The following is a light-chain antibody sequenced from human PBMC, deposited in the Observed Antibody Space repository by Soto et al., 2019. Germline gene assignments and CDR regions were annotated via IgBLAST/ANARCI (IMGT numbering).Light chain of an antibody. J-gene: IGKJ4*01. CDR2: DAS. CDR1: QSVGSY. Sequence: PGDRATLSCRASQSVGSYLAWYQQKPGQAPRLLIYDASNRATGIPARFSGSGSGTDFTLTISSLEPEDFAVYYCQQRSNWPPLTFGGGTKVEIK. CDR3: QQRSNWPPLT. V-gene: IGKV3-11*01.